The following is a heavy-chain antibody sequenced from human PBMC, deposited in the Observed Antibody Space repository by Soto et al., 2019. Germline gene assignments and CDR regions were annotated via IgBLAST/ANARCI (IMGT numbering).Heavy chain of an antibody. J-gene: IGHJ4*02. D-gene: IGHD5-12*01. Sequence: PGGSLRLSCAASGFTFSDHYMDWVRQAPGKGLEWVGRSRDKVHSHTTEYAASVKGRFTISSVDSENSLYLQMNSLKTEDTAVYYCARGVVSTGYFDYWGQGTLVTVSS. V-gene: IGHV3-72*01. CDR1: GFTFSDHY. CDR2: SRDKVHSHTT. CDR3: ARGVVSTGYFDY.